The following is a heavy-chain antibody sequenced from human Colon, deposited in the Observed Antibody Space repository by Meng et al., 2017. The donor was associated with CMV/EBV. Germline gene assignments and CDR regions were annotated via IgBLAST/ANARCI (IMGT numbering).Heavy chain of an antibody. CDR1: GLVLSRYW. CDR2: INEDGSER. V-gene: IGHV3-7*01. Sequence: GESLKISCATSGLVLSRYWMAWVRQTPGKELEWVANINEDGSERKYVDSVRGRFTISRDNVKSSVFLQMNGLRAEDTAVYHCARRFEYGSSFGVDVWGQGTTVTVSS. D-gene: IGHD3-3*01. CDR3: ARRFEYGSSFGVDV. J-gene: IGHJ6*02.